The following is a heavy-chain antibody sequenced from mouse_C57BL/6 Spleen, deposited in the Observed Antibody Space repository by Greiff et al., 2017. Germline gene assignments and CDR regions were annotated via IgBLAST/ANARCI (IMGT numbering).Heavy chain of an antibody. D-gene: IGHD2-2*01. J-gene: IGHJ2*01. CDR1: GYTFTSYW. CDR3: ARGYYGLSHYFDY. V-gene: IGHV1-69*01. Sequence: QVQLQQPGAELVMPGASVKLSCKASGYTFTSYWMHWVKQRPGKGLEWIGEIDPSDSYTNYNQKFKGKSTLTVDKSSSTAYMQRSSLTSEDSAVYYCARGYYGLSHYFDYWGQGTTLTVSS. CDR2: IDPSDSYT.